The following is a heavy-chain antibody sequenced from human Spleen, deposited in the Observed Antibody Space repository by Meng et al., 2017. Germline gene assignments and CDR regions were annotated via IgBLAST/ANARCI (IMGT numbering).Heavy chain of an antibody. J-gene: IGHJ6*02. CDR1: GFTFSSYA. D-gene: IGHD3-10*01. CDR3: ARDILLWFGEKSSMDV. Sequence: GGSLRLSCAASGFTFSSYAMSWVRQAPGKGLEWVSAISGSGGSTYYADSVKGRFTISRDNAKNSLYLQMNSLRAEDTAVYYCARDILLWFGEKSSMDVWGQGTTVTVSS. CDR2: ISGSGGST. V-gene: IGHV3-23*01.